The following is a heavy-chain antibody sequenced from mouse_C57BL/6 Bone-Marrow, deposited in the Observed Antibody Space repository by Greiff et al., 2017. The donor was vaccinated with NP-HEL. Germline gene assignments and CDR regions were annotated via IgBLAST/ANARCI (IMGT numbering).Heavy chain of an antibody. CDR2: IHPNSGST. V-gene: IGHV1-64*01. J-gene: IGHJ4*01. CDR1: GYTFTSYW. CDR3: AKRYGSRPCYAMDY. Sequence: QVQLQQPGAELVKPGASVKLSCKASGYTFTSYWMHWVKQRPGQGLEWIGMIHPNSGSTNYNEKFKSKATLTVDKSSSTAYMQLSSLTSEDSAVYSCAKRYGSRPCYAMDYWGQGTSVTVSS. D-gene: IGHD1-1*01.